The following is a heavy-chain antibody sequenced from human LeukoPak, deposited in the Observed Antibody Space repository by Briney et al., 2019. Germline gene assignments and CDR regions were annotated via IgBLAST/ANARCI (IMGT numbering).Heavy chain of an antibody. J-gene: IGHJ4*02. D-gene: IGHD4-11*01. Sequence: GGSLRLSCAASGFTFSSYWMSWVRQAPGKGLEWVANIKQDGREKYYVDSVKGRFTISRDNAKNSLYLQMNSLRAEDTAVYYCASYLRNTVAGYYYFDYWGQGTLVTVSS. CDR3: ASYLRNTVAGYYYFDY. CDR2: IKQDGREK. V-gene: IGHV3-7*01. CDR1: GFTFSSYW.